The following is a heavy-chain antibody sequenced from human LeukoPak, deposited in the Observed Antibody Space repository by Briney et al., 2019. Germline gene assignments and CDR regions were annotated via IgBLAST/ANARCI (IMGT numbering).Heavy chain of an antibody. J-gene: IGHJ4*02. V-gene: IGHV4-39*07. Sequence: SETLSLTCTVSGGSISSSSYYWGWIRQPPGKGLEWIGSIYYSGSTYYNPSLKSRVTISVDKSKNQFSLKLSPVTAADTAVYYCARFTDSGSYWVDYWGQGTLVTVSS. CDR3: ARFTDSGSYWVDY. CDR2: IYYSGST. CDR1: GGSISSSSYY. D-gene: IGHD1-26*01.